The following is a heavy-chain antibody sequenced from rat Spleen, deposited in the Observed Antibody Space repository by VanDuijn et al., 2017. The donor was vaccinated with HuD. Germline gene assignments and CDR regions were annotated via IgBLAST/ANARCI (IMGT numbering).Heavy chain of an antibody. V-gene: IGHV5-25*01. Sequence: EVQVVESGGGLVQPGRSLKLSCAASGFTFSDCYMAWVRQAPTKGLEWVASISNGGGNTYYRDSVKGRFTVSRDNAKSTLYLQMDSLRSEDTATYYCARPDYSRFDYWGQGVMVTVSS. CDR1: GFTFSDCY. CDR2: ISNGGGNT. CDR3: ARPDYSRFDY. D-gene: IGHD1-2*01. J-gene: IGHJ2*01.